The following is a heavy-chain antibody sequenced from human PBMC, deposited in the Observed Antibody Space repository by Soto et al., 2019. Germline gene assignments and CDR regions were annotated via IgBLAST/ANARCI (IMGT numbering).Heavy chain of an antibody. CDR3: ASDSKGSSGPFYGMDV. V-gene: IGHV3-11*01. J-gene: IGHJ6*02. D-gene: IGHD3-22*01. CDR2: ISSSGSTI. CDR1: GFTFSDYY. Sequence: PGGSLRLSCAASGFTFSDYYMSWIRQAPGKGLEWVSYISSSGSTIYYADSVKGRFTISRDNAKNSLYLQMTSLIAEDTAVYYCASDSKGSSGPFYGMDVWGQGTTVTVSS.